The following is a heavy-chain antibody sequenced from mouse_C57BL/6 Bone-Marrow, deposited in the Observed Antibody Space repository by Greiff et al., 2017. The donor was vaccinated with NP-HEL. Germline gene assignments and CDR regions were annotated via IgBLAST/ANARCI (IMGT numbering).Heavy chain of an antibody. Sequence: QVQLQQPGAELVKPGASVKMSCKASGYIFTSYWITWVKQRAGQGLEWIGDIQPGSGSTNYNEKFKSKATLTVDTSSSTAYMQLSSQTSEDSAVYYCASLIYYDYTIAYWGQGTLVTVSA. V-gene: IGHV1-55*01. CDR2: IQPGSGST. CDR1: GYIFTSYW. CDR3: ASLIYYDYTIAY. J-gene: IGHJ3*01. D-gene: IGHD2-4*01.